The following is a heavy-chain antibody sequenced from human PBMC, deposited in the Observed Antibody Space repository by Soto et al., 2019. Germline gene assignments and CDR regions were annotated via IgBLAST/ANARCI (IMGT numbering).Heavy chain of an antibody. V-gene: IGHV1-2*04. D-gene: IGHD6-13*01. CDR2: INPNSGGT. CDR1: GYTFTGYY. J-gene: IGHJ6*02. CDR3: ARVALAVAGNYYYYGMDV. Sequence: DSVKVSCKASGYTFTGYYMHWVRQAPGQGLEWMGWINPNSGGTNYAQKFQGWVTMTRDTSISTAYMELSRLRSDDTAVYYCARVALAVAGNYYYYGMDVWGQGTTVTVS.